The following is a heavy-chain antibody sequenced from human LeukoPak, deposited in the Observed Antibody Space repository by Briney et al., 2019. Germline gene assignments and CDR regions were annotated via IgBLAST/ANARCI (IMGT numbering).Heavy chain of an antibody. Sequence: GGSLRLSCAASGFTFSSYGMHWVRQAPGKGLEWVAVISYDGSNKYYADSVKGRFTISRDNSKNTLYLQMNSLRAKDTAVYYCAKSLRRYCSGGSCPYGMDVWGQGTTVTVSS. CDR2: ISYDGSNK. D-gene: IGHD2-15*01. V-gene: IGHV3-30*18. CDR3: AKSLRRYCSGGSCPYGMDV. CDR1: GFTFSSYG. J-gene: IGHJ6*02.